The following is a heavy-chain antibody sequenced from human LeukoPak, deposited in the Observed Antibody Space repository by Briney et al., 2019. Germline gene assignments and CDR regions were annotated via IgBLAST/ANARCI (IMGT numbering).Heavy chain of an antibody. CDR2: IYYSGST. CDR1: GGSISSYY. J-gene: IGHJ4*02. Sequence: SETLSLTCTVSGGSISSYYWSWIRQPPGKGLEWVGYIYYSGSTNYNPSLKSRVTISVDTSKDQFSLKLSSVTAADTAVYYCAREAYSSGWDFLDYWGQGTLVTVSS. V-gene: IGHV4-59*01. D-gene: IGHD6-19*01. CDR3: AREAYSSGWDFLDY.